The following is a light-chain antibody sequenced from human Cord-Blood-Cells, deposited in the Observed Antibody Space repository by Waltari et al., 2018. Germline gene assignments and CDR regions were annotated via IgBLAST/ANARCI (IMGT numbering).Light chain of an antibody. Sequence: DIQMTQSPSSLSASVGDRVPIPCRASQSISSYLNWYQQKPGKAPKLLIYAASSLQSGVPSRFSGSGSGTDFTLTISSLQPEDFATYYCQQSYSTLMYTFGQGTKLENK. CDR2: AAS. CDR3: QQSYSTLMYT. CDR1: QSISSY. J-gene: IGKJ2*01. V-gene: IGKV1-39*01.